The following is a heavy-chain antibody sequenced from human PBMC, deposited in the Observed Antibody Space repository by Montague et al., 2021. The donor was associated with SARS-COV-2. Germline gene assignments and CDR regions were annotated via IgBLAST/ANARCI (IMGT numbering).Heavy chain of an antibody. D-gene: IGHD1-26*01. J-gene: IGHJ4*02. CDR1: GFTFSSYA. V-gene: IGHV3-23*01. CDR3: AKDHGGSLHY. Sequence: SLRLSCAASGFTFSSYAMSWVRKAPGKGREWVSAFSGSGGSKYYAGSVKGRFTISRDNSKNTLYLQMNSLRAEDTAVYYCAKDHGGSLHYWGQGTLVTVSS. CDR2: FSGSGGSK.